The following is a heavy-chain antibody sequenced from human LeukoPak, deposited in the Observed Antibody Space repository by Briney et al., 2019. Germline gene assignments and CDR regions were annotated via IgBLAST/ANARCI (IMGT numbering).Heavy chain of an antibody. V-gene: IGHV4-4*07. Sequence: PSETLSLTCTVSGGSISSYYWSWIRQPAGKGLEWIGRIYTSGSTNYNPSLKSRVTMSVDTSKNQFSLKLSSVTAADTAVYYCAGSYGGRYCSGGSCILPDYWGQGTLVTVSS. CDR2: IYTSGST. CDR3: AGSYGGRYCSGGSCILPDY. D-gene: IGHD2-15*01. J-gene: IGHJ4*02. CDR1: GGSISSYY.